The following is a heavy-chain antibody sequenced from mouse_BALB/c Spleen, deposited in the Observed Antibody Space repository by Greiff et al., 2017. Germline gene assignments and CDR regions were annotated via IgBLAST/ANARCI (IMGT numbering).Heavy chain of an antibody. CDR2: INPYNGAT. CDR3: ARGSSGYFAWFAY. D-gene: IGHD3-1*01. CDR1: GYSFTGYY. V-gene: IGHV1-31*01. Sequence: EVMLVESGPELVKPGASVKISCKASGYSFTGYYMHWVKQSHVKSLEWIGRINPYNGATSYNQNFKDKASLTVDKSSSTAYMELHSLTSEDSAVYYCARGSSGYFAWFAYWGQGTLVTVSA. J-gene: IGHJ3*01.